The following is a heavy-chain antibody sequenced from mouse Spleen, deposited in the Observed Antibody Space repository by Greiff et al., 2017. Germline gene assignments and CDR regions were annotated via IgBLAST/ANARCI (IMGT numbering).Heavy chain of an antibody. CDR2: IDPETGGT. J-gene: IGHJ2*01. CDR3: TKTDGYYGY. V-gene: IGHV1-15*01. D-gene: IGHD2-3*01. CDR1: GYTFTDYE. Sequence: VQLQQSGAELVRPGASVTLSCKASGYTFTDYEMHWVKQTPVHGLEWIGAIDPETGGTAYNQKFKGKAILTADKSSSTAYMELRSLTSEDSAVYYCTKTDGYYGYWGQGTTLTVSS.